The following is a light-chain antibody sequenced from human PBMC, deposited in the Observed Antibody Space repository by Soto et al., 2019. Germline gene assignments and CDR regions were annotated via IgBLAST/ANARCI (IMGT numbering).Light chain of an antibody. CDR1: QSVSSSS. J-gene: IGKJ2*01. CDR3: QLYGSSPPYI. CDR2: TAS. Sequence: EIVLTQSPGTVSLSPGERATLSRRASQSVSSSSLAWYQQRPGQAPRLLIFTASSRATGTPDRFSGSGSGTDFTLTISRLEPEDFAVYYCQLYGSSPPYIFGPGTKVEIK. V-gene: IGKV3-20*01.